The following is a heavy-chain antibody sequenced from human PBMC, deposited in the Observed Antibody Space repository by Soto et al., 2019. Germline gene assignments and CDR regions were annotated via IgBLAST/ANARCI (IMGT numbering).Heavy chain of an antibody. CDR1: GFTFSRHW. Sequence: GGSLRLSCASSGFTFSRHWMHWVRQAPGKGLVWVARVNDDGSSTAYGDSVRGRFTISRDNAKNTLYLQMDSLKTEDTAVYYCAKDLIANNGVWEAFDMWGRGTKVTVSS. CDR2: VNDDGSST. D-gene: IGHD2-8*01. J-gene: IGHJ3*02. CDR3: AKDLIANNGVWEAFDM. V-gene: IGHV3-74*01.